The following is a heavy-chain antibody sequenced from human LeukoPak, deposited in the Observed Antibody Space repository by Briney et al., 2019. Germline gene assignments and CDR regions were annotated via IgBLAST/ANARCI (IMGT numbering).Heavy chain of an antibody. CDR3: AVTFFEGWYFDY. D-gene: IGHD2-15*01. CDR2: IYYSGST. CDR1: GGSISSYY. V-gene: IGHV4-59*06. J-gene: IGHJ4*02. Sequence: SETLSLTCTVSGGSISSYYWSWIRQPPGKGLEWIGYIYYSGSTYYNPSLKSRVTISVDTSKNQFSLKLSSVTAADTAVYYCAVTFFEGWYFDYWGQGTLVTVSS.